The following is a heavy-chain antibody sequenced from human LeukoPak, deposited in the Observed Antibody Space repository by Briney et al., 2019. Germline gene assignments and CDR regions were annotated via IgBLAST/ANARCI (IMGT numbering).Heavy chain of an antibody. CDR1: GYTFTSYY. D-gene: IGHD3-22*01. V-gene: IGHV1-46*01. CDR2: INPSGGST. J-gene: IGHJ4*02. CDR3: ARVPYYYDSSGYYVFDY. Sequence: ASVKVSCKASGYTFTSYYMHWVRQAPGQGLEWMGIINPSGGSTSYAQKFQGRVTMARDTSTSTVYMELSSLRSEDTAVYYCARVPYYYDSSGYYVFDYWGQGTLVTVSS.